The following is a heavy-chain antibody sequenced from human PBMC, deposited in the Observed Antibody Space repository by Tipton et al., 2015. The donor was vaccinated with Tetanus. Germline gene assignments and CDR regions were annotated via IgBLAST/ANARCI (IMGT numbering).Heavy chain of an antibody. V-gene: IGHV4-4*07. CDR2: IYTSGST. CDR1: GGSISSYY. D-gene: IGHD4-11*01. CDR3: AREFGLTTSLSGYYYYGMDV. J-gene: IGHJ6*02. Sequence: TLSLTCTVSGGSISSYYWSWIRQPAGKGLEWIGRIYTSGSTNYNPSLKSRVTMSVDTSKNQFSLKLSSVTAADTAVYYCAREFGLTTSLSGYYYYGMDVWGQGTTVTVSS.